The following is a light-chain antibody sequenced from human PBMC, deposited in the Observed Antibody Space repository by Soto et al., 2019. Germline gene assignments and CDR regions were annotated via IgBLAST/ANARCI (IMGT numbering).Light chain of an antibody. CDR3: QQYNSYSPLT. J-gene: IGKJ4*01. Sequence: IQRTRSLSLLFASVGDRVTITCRPSQSISSWLAWSQQKPGKAPKLLIFDTDILESGVLSRFSGSRSGTEFTLTITILQPHVYATYYCQQYNSYSPLTFGGGTKV. CDR1: QSISSW. V-gene: IGKV1-5*01. CDR2: DTD.